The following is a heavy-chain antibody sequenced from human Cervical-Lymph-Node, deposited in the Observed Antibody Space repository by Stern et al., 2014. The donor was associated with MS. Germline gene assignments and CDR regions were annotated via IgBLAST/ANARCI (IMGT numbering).Heavy chain of an antibody. D-gene: IGHD4-23*01. Sequence: QVQLVQSGSGLVKPSQTLSLTCAVSGGSISSGDYSWSWIRQPPGKSLAWIGHIVHSGSTYYNPALKSRVSISVDRAKNQFSLKLSSVTAADTAMYYCARIFGGNFDNWGQGTLVTVSS. CDR1: GGSISSGDYS. J-gene: IGHJ4*02. V-gene: IGHV4-30-2*01. CDR3: ARIFGGNFDN. CDR2: IVHSGST.